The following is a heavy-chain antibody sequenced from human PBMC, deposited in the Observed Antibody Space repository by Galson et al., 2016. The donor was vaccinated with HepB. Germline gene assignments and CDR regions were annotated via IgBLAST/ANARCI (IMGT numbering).Heavy chain of an antibody. V-gene: IGHV4-39*06. J-gene: IGHJ4*02. CDR1: GDSFSSSDFY. CDR3: ARRRHLDY. CDR2: IYYSGGT. Sequence: TLSLTCTVSGDSFSSSDFYWAWIRQPPGKGLEWIGCIYYSGGTYYNPSLKSRVTISVDTSKKQFTLKLNSVTAADTAVYYCARRRHLDYWGQGTQVTVSS.